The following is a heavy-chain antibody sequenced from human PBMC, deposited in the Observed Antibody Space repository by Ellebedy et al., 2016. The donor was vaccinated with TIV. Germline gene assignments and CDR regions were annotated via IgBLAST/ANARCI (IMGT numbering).Heavy chain of an antibody. V-gene: IGHV3-23*01. D-gene: IGHD6-13*01. CDR3: AKEPGYSTRE. CDR1: RFSFSSYA. Sequence: GESLKISXVVSRFSFSSYAMSWVRQAPGKGLEWVSAISAIGGRTYYADSVKGRFTISRDNSNNTLSLQMNSLRAEDTAVYYCAKEPGYSTREWGQGTLVTVSS. J-gene: IGHJ4*02. CDR2: ISAIGGRT.